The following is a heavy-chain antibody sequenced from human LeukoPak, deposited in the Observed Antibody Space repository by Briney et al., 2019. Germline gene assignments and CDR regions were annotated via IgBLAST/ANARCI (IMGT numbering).Heavy chain of an antibody. D-gene: IGHD3-10*01. CDR2: ISYDGSNK. CDR3: AKRNGGSGSYPMGDY. V-gene: IGHV3-30*18. CDR1: GFTFSSYG. Sequence: GRSLRLSCAASGFTFSSYGMHWVRQAPGKGLEWVAVISYDGSNKYYADSVKGRFTISRDNPKNTLYLQMNSLRAEDTAVYYCAKRNGGSGSYPMGDYWGQGTLVTVSS. J-gene: IGHJ4*02.